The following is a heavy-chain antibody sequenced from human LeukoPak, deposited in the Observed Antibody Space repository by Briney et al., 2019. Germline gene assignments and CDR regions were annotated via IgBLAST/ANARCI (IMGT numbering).Heavy chain of an antibody. CDR2: TSGSGGIT. D-gene: IGHD6-13*01. CDR1: GFTFSSYA. J-gene: IGHJ4*02. Sequence: GGSLRLSCAASGFTFSSYAMSWVRQAPGKGLEWVSSTSGSGGITYYADSVKGRFTISRDNSKNTLYLQMNSLRAEDTAVYYCANDQSSSSWYSITNYWGQGTLVTVSS. V-gene: IGHV3-23*01. CDR3: ANDQSSSSWYSITNY.